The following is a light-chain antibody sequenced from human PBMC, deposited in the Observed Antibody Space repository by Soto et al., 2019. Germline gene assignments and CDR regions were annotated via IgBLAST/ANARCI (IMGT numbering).Light chain of an antibody. V-gene: IGKV1-39*01. CDR1: QRISGF. J-gene: IGKJ1*01. CDR2: DAS. CDR3: QQSYDTPWT. Sequence: DIQMTQSPSSLSASVGDRVSITCRASQRISGFLNWYLQKPGKAPKLLIFDASNLQSGVQSRFSGSGSGTDFTLTISTLQPEDFATYYCQQSYDTPWTFGQGTEV.